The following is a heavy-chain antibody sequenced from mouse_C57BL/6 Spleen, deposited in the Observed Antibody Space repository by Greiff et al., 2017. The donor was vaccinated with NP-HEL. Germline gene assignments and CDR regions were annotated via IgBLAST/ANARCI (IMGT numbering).Heavy chain of an antibody. J-gene: IGHJ4*01. CDR1: GYAFTNYL. CDR3: ARERPYYGNSYYAMDY. Sequence: QVQLQQSGAELVRPGPSVKVSCKASGYAFTNYLIEWVKQRPGQGLEWIGVINPGSGGTNYNEKFKGKATLTADKSSSTAYMQLSSLTSEDSAVYFCARERPYYGNSYYAMDYWGQGTSVTVSS. V-gene: IGHV1-54*01. D-gene: IGHD2-10*01. CDR2: INPGSGGT.